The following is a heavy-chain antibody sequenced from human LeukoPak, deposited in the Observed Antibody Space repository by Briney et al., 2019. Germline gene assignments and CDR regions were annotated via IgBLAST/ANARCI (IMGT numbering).Heavy chain of an antibody. CDR1: GYTFTSYA. CDR2: INAGNGNT. Sequence: ASVKVSCKASGYTFTSYAMHWVRQAPGQRLEWMGWINAGNGNTKYSQKFQGRVTITRDTSASTAYMELSSLRSEDTAVYYCARVWSGITMFQGFDYWGQGTLVTVSS. J-gene: IGHJ4*02. D-gene: IGHD3-10*01. V-gene: IGHV1-3*01. CDR3: ARVWSGITMFQGFDY.